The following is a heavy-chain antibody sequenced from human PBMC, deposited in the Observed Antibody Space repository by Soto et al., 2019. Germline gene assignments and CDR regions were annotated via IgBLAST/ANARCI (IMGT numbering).Heavy chain of an antibody. CDR2: ISAYTGNK. CDR3: ARGPICNITSCYRYHYFSMDV. J-gene: IGHJ6*02. D-gene: IGHD2-2*02. V-gene: IGHV1-18*04. Sequence: XSVKGSCKASGYPFTNYGVTWVRQAPGQGLEWVAWISAYTGNKKFAQKIQGRVTMTTDTSTRTAYMELRSLRSDDTAVYYCARGPICNITSCYRYHYFSMDVWGQGTTVTVPS. CDR1: GYPFTNYG.